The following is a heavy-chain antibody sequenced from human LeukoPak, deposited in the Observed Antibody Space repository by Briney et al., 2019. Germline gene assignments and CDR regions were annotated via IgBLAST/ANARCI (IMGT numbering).Heavy chain of an antibody. CDR3: AKGNTMIVVVHKLGYSQH. Sequence: PGGSLRLSCAASGFTFSSYAMSWVRQAPGKGLEWVSAISGSGGSTYYADSVKGRFTISRDNAKNSLYLQMNSLRAEDTALYYCAKGNTMIVVVHKLGYSQHWGQGTPVTVSS. D-gene: IGHD3-22*01. J-gene: IGHJ1*01. V-gene: IGHV3-23*01. CDR1: GFTFSSYA. CDR2: ISGSGGST.